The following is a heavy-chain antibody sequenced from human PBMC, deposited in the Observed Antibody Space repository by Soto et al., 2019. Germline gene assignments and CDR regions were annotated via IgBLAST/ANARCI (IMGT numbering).Heavy chain of an antibody. V-gene: IGHV1-18*01. CDR2: ISPYIGTA. CDR3: ARDGYSYGSLYYFDY. CDR1: GYTFTSYG. Sequence: ASVKVSCKASGYTFTSYGISWVRQAPGQGLEWMGGISPYIGTANYAQKLQGRVTMTADKSTSTAYMELSSLRSEDTAVYYCARDGYSYGSLYYFDYWGQGTLVTVS. J-gene: IGHJ4*02. D-gene: IGHD5-18*01.